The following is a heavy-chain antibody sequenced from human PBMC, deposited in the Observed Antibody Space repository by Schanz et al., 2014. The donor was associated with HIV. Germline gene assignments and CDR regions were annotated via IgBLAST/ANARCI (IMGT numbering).Heavy chain of an antibody. J-gene: IGHJ6*02. D-gene: IGHD6-6*01. CDR2: IWHDGSSK. Sequence: VQLAESGGGVVQPGTSLRLSCAVSGFTFSTYGMHWVRQAPGKGLDWVAVIWHDGSSKYYADSVKGRFTISRDNSKKTLYLQMNSLRAEDTAVYYCANTEFPYSSSSDYYYGMDVWGQGTTVTVSS. CDR3: ANTEFPYSSSSDYYYGMDV. V-gene: IGHV3-33*06. CDR1: GFTFSTYG.